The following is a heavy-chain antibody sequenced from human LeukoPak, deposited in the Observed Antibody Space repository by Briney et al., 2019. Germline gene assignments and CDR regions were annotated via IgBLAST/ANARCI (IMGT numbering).Heavy chain of an antibody. CDR2: NNPNSGNT. D-gene: IGHD6-19*01. CDR3: ARSIAVAGRNYYYYYYMDV. CDR1: GYTFTSYD. V-gene: IGHV1-8*01. Sequence: ASVKVSCKASGYTFTSYDINWVRQATGQGLEWMGWNNPNSGNTGYAQKFEGRVTMTRNTSISTAYMELSSLRSEDTAVYYCARSIAVAGRNYYYYYYMDVWGKGTTVTVSS. J-gene: IGHJ6*03.